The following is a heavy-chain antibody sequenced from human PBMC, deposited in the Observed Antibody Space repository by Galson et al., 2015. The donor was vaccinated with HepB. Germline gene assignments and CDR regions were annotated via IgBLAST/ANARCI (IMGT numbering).Heavy chain of an antibody. D-gene: IGHD3-22*01. CDR2: IYSGGTV. CDR3: ARLQYYYDSRGYRTNWFDP. Sequence: SLRLSCAVSGFIVGDNYMSWVRQAPGKGLEWVAVIYSGGTVFYADAVKGRFTISRDSSKNTLHLQMNTLRVEDTAFYYCARLQYYYDSRGYRTNWFDPWGQGTLVTVSS. V-gene: IGHV3-66*02. CDR1: GFIVGDNY. J-gene: IGHJ5*02.